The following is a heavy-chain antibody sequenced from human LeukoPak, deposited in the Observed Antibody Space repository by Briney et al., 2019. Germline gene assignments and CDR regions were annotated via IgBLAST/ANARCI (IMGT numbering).Heavy chain of an antibody. CDR2: IIPIFGTA. D-gene: IGHD1-26*01. V-gene: IGHV1-69*13. Sequence: ASVKVSCTASGGTFSSYAISWVRQAPGQGLEWMGGIIPIFGTANYAQKFQGRVTITADESTSTAYMELSSLRSEDTAVYYCARMVPSGSYYNYWGQGTLVTVSS. J-gene: IGHJ4*02. CDR3: ARMVPSGSYYNY. CDR1: GGTFSSYA.